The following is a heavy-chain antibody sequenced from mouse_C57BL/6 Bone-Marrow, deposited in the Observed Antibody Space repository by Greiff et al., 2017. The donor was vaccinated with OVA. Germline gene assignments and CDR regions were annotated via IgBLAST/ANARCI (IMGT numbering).Heavy chain of an antibody. Sequence: VQLQQSGAELVRPGASVKLSCTASGFNIKDDYMHWVKQRPEQGLEWIGWIDPENGDTEYASKFQGKATITADTSSNTAYLQLSSLTSEDTAVYYGTHYYGSSWGYFDVWGTGTTVTVSS. CDR1: GFNIKDDY. CDR2: IDPENGDT. D-gene: IGHD1-1*01. J-gene: IGHJ1*03. V-gene: IGHV14-4*01. CDR3: THYYGSSWGYFDV.